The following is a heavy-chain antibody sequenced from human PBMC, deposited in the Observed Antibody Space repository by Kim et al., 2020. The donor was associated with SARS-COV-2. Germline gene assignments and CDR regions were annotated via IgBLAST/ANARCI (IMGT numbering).Heavy chain of an antibody. V-gene: IGHV3-23*01. CDR3: AKVPPYCTNGVCFYYFDY. J-gene: IGHJ4*02. CDR1: GFTFSSYA. Sequence: GGSLRLSCAASGFTFSSYAMSWVRQAPGKGLEWVSAISGSGGSTYYADSVKGRFTISRDNSKNTLYLQMNSLRAEDTAVYYCAKVPPYCTNGVCFYYFDYWGQGTLVTVSS. D-gene: IGHD2-8*01. CDR2: ISGSGGST.